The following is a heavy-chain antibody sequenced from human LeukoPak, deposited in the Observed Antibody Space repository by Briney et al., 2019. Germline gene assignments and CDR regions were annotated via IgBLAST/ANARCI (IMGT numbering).Heavy chain of an antibody. CDR3: TRRDYGDILTGPDV. Sequence: GGSLRLSCVASGFMFSGSTIQWLRQASGKGLEWLGRIRNKDNNYATAYVASVKGRFTFSRDDSKNTAYLQMNSLKTEDTGVYYCTRRDYGDILTGPDVWGKGTTVTVSS. CDR1: GFMFSGST. J-gene: IGHJ6*04. V-gene: IGHV3-73*01. D-gene: IGHD3-9*01. CDR2: IRNKDNNYAT.